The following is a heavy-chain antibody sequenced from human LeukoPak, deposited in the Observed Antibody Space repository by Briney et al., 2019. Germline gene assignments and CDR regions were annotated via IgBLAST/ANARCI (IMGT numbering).Heavy chain of an antibody. J-gene: IGHJ6*04. CDR3: ARDKWSPLDV. CDR2: ISSSSSTI. Sequence: GGSLRLSCAASGFTFSSYSMNWVRQAPGKGLEWVSYISSSSSTIYYADSVKGRFTISRDNAKNSLYLQMNSLRAEDTAVYYCARDKWSPLDVWGKGTTVTVSS. D-gene: IGHD2-15*01. V-gene: IGHV3-48*01. CDR1: GFTFSSYS.